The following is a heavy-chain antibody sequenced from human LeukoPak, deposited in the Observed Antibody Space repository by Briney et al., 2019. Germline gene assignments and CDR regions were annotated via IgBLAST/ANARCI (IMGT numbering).Heavy chain of an antibody. CDR1: GFTFSSYG. Sequence: GGSLRLSCAASGFTFSSYGMHWVRQAPGKGLEWVAVIWYDGSNKYYADSVKGRFTISRDNSKNTLYLQMNSLRAEDTAVYYCARYRKPYIVEHAFDIWGQGTMVTVSS. CDR2: IWYDGSNK. J-gene: IGHJ3*02. CDR3: ARYRKPYIVEHAFDI. V-gene: IGHV3-33*01. D-gene: IGHD2-15*01.